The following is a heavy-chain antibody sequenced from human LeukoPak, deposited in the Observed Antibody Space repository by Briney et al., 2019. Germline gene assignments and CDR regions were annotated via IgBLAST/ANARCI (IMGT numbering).Heavy chain of an antibody. CDR3: AKAPPYSSGWLNCFDP. D-gene: IGHD6-19*01. V-gene: IGHV3-23*01. Sequence: GGSLRLSCAASGFTFSSYAMTWVRQAPGKGLEWVSGISGSGGYTYYADSMKGRFTISRDNAKNTLYLQMNSLRAEDTAVYYCAKAPPYSSGWLNCFDPWGQGTLVTVSS. CDR1: GFTFSSYA. CDR2: ISGSGGYT. J-gene: IGHJ5*02.